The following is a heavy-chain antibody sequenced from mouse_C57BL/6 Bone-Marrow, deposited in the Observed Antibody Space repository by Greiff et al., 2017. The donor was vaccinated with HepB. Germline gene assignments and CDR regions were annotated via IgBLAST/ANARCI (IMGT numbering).Heavy chain of an antibody. V-gene: IGHV1-80*01. Sequence: VNVVESGAELVKPGASVKISCKASGYAFSSYWMNWVKQRPGKGLEWIGQIYPGDGDTNYNGKFKGKATLTADKSSSTAYMQLSSLTSEDSAVYFCARGRYYYGSSLFAYWGQGTLVTVSA. CDR3: ARGRYYYGSSLFAY. CDR2: IYPGDGDT. D-gene: IGHD1-1*01. J-gene: IGHJ3*01. CDR1: GYAFSSYW.